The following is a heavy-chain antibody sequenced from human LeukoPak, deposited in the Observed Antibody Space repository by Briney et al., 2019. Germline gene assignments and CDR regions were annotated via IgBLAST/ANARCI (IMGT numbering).Heavy chain of an antibody. CDR2: MNPNSGHT. D-gene: IGHD1-1*01. J-gene: IGHJ4*02. V-gene: IGHV1-8*01. CDR3: ARVPRESNSH. CDR1: GYTFSNYD. Sequence: ASVKVSCKGAGYTFSNYDINWVRQATGQGLEWMGYMNPNSGHTVYAQKSQGRVTMTRDTSISTAYMELSSLRFDDTAVYYCARVPRESNSHWGQGTLVTVSS.